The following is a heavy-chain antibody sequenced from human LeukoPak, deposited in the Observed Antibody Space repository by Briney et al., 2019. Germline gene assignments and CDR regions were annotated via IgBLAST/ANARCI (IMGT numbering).Heavy chain of an antibody. CDR1: GGSISSSSYY. J-gene: IGHJ6*02. Sequence: SGTLSLTCTVSGGSISSSSYYWGWIRQPPGKGLEWIGSIYYSGSTYYNPSLKSRVTISLDTSKNQFSLKLSSVTAADTAVYYCAREAGYCSSTSCYPPYYYYYGMDVWGQGTTVTVSS. CDR3: AREAGYCSSTSCYPPYYYYYGMDV. V-gene: IGHV4-39*02. D-gene: IGHD2-2*01. CDR2: IYYSGST.